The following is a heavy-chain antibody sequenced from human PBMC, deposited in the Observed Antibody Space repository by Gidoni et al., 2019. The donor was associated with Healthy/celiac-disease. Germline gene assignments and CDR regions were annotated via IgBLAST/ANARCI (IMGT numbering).Heavy chain of an antibody. CDR1: GFTFSSYS. J-gene: IGHJ4*02. CDR3: ARDRVVYAAYYFDY. CDR2: ISSSSSTI. D-gene: IGHD2-8*02. Sequence: EVQLVESGGGLVQPGGSLRLSCAASGFTFSSYSMNWVRQAPGKGLAWVSYISSSSSTIYYADSVKGRFTISRDNAKNSLYLQMNSLRAEDTAVYYCARDRVVYAAYYFDYWGQGTLVTVSS. V-gene: IGHV3-48*04.